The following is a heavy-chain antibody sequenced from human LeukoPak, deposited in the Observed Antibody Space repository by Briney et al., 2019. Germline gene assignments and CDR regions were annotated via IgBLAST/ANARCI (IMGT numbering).Heavy chain of an antibody. CDR2: IIPIFGTA. CDR1: AGTLSSYA. J-gene: IGHJ5*02. Sequence: GASLKPSCKPSAGTLSSYAISWVRQAPGHGLEWMGGIIPIFGTANYAQKLQGRVTITADESTSTAYMELSSLRSEDTAVYYCALGGWFDPWGQGTLVTVSS. V-gene: IGHV1-69*13. CDR3: ALGGWFDP. D-gene: IGHD3-16*01.